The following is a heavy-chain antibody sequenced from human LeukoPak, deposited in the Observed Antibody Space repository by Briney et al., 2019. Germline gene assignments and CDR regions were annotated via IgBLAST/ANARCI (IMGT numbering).Heavy chain of an antibody. Sequence: PGGSLRLSCAASGFTLTDYWMHWVRQPPGKGLVWVSRINTDGSKIIYAGSVKGRFTISTDNPKNTVYLQMNSLRADDTAVYFCARAPQIGFSGFDKNYWGQGTLVTVSS. J-gene: IGHJ4*02. D-gene: IGHD5-12*01. V-gene: IGHV3-74*01. CDR2: INTDGSKI. CDR3: ARAPQIGFSGFDKNY. CDR1: GFTLTDYW.